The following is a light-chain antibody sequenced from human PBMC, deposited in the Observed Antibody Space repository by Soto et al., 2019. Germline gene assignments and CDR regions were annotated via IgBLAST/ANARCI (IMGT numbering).Light chain of an antibody. J-gene: IGKJ1*01. CDR1: QSVSSN. CDR2: GAS. CDR3: QQYNNWLGT. V-gene: IGKV3-15*01. Sequence: EIVMTQSPATLSVSPGERATLSSRASQSVSSNLAWYQQKPGQAPRLLIYGASTRATGIPARFSGSGSGTEFTLTISSLQSGDFAVYYCQQYNNWLGTFGQGTKVEVK.